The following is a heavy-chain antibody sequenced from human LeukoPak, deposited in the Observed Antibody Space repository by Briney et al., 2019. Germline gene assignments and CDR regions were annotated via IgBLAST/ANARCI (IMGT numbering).Heavy chain of an antibody. Sequence: GASVKVSCKASGGTFSSYAISWVRQAPGQGLEWMGGITPIFGTANYAQKFQGRVTITADESTSTAYMELSSLRSEDTAVYYCARDDTAISFDYWGQGTLVTVSS. J-gene: IGHJ4*02. CDR1: GGTFSSYA. CDR3: ARDDTAISFDY. D-gene: IGHD5-18*01. V-gene: IGHV1-69*13. CDR2: ITPIFGTA.